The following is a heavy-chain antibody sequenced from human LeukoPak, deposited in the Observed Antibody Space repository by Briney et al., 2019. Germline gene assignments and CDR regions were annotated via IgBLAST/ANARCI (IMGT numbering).Heavy chain of an antibody. CDR2: ISRSGSSTI. Sequence: GGSLRLSCAASGFTFSTYSMHWVRQAPGKGLEWVSYISRSGSSTIYYADSVKGRFTISRDNAKNSLYLQMNSLRAEDTAVYYCAELGITMIGGVWGKGTTVTISS. J-gene: IGHJ6*04. CDR3: AELGITMIGGV. V-gene: IGHV3-48*04. CDR1: GFTFSTYS. D-gene: IGHD3-10*02.